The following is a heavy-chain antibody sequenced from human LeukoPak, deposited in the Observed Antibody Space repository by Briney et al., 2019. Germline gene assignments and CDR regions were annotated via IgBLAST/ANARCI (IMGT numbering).Heavy chain of an antibody. CDR3: AREPTTNCFDS. CDR2: ISYDGSNK. J-gene: IGHJ5*01. Sequence: QPGRSLRLSCAASGFTFSSYAMHWVRQAPGKGLEWVAVISYDGSNKYYADSVKGRFTISRDNSKNTLYLQMNSLRAEDTAVYYCAREPTTNCFDSWGQGTLVTVSS. V-gene: IGHV3-30-3*01. D-gene: IGHD1-1*01. CDR1: GFTFSSYA.